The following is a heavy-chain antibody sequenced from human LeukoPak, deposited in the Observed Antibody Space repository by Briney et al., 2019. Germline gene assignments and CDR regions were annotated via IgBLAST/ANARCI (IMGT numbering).Heavy chain of an antibody. J-gene: IGHJ4*02. CDR1: RFTFSSYA. CDR3: AKVSSWVVRGVLDY. V-gene: IGHV3-30*04. CDR2: ISYDGSNK. D-gene: IGHD3-10*01. Sequence: GGSLRLSCAASRFTFSSYAMHWVRQAPGKGLEWVAVISYDGSNKYYAESVKGRYTISRDNSKNTLYLQMNSLRAEDTAVYYCAKVSSWVVRGVLDYWGQGTLVTVSS.